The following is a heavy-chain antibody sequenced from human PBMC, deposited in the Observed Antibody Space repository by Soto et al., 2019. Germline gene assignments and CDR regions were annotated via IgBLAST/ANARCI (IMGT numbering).Heavy chain of an antibody. D-gene: IGHD3-16*01. Sequence: QVQLQESGPGLVKPSETLSLTCTVSGGSISSYHWSWIRQPPGKGLEWIGYIYYSGSTNYNPSLKSRVTISVDTSKNQFSLKLSSVTAADTAVYYCARLSFASYYFDYWGQGTLVTVSS. J-gene: IGHJ4*02. CDR3: ARLSFASYYFDY. CDR1: GGSISSYH. V-gene: IGHV4-59*08. CDR2: IYYSGST.